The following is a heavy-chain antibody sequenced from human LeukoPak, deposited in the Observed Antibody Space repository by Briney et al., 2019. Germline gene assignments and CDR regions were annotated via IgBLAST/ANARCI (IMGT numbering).Heavy chain of an antibody. CDR2: IYHSGST. D-gene: IGHD6-19*01. J-gene: IGHJ4*02. CDR3: ARRDSSGWPDY. V-gene: IGHV4-39*07. Sequence: PSETLSLTCTVSGGSISSSSYYWGWIRQPPGKGREWIGSIYHSGSTYYNPSLKSRVTISVDTSKNQFSLKLSSVTAADTAVYYCARRDSSGWPDYWGQGTLVTVSS. CDR1: GGSISSSSYY.